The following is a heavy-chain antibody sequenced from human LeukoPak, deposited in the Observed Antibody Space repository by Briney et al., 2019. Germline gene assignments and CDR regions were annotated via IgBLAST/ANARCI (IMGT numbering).Heavy chain of an antibody. CDR3: ARLEYSSSWYVDY. D-gene: IGHD6-13*01. Sequence: SETLSLTCTVSGGSISSYYWSWIRQPPGKGVEWIGYIYYSGSTNYNPSLKSRVTISVDTSKNQFSLKLSSVTAADTAVYYCARLEYSSSWYVDYWGQGTLATVSS. CDR1: GGSISSYY. J-gene: IGHJ4*02. CDR2: IYYSGST. V-gene: IGHV4-59*01.